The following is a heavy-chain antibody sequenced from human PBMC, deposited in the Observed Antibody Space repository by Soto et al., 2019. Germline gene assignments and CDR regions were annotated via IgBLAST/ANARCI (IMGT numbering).Heavy chain of an antibody. CDR3: ARGHDANND. V-gene: IGHV4-30-2*01. D-gene: IGHD2-8*01. CDR2: IYHSGST. Sequence: QVQLQESGSGLVKPSQTLSLTCAVSGGSISSGGYSWSWIRQPPGKGLEWIGYIYHSGSTYYNPSPTSRVTISTDTSKNQFSLKLNSVTAADTAVYYCARGHDANNDWGQGTLVTVSS. CDR1: GGSISSGGYS. J-gene: IGHJ4*02.